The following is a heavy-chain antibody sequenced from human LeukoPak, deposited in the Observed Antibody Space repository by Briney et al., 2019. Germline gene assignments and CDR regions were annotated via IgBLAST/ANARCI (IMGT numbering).Heavy chain of an antibody. D-gene: IGHD3-3*01. Sequence: GGSLRLSCAASGFTFSSYAMSWVRQAPGKGLEWVSAISGSGGSTYYADSVKGRFTISRDNSKDTLYLQMNSLRAEDTAVYYCARRPYDFWSGYYGYYFDYWGQGTPVTVSS. V-gene: IGHV3-23*01. CDR2: ISGSGGST. J-gene: IGHJ4*02. CDR3: ARRPYDFWSGYYGYYFDY. CDR1: GFTFSSYA.